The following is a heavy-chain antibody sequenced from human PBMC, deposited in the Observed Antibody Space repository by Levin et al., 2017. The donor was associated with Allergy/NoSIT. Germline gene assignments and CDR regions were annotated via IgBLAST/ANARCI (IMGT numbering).Heavy chain of an antibody. CDR1: GYSLSSYW. CDR3: ARRDDEASFDI. J-gene: IGHJ3*02. CDR2: IFPGDSDT. D-gene: IGHD3-3*01. V-gene: IGHV5-51*01. Sequence: ASVKVSCKGSGYSLSSYWIGWVRQVPGKGLEWVGIIFPGDSDTRYSPSFQGQVTISADKSISTAYLQWSSLKASDTAMYYCARRDDEASFDIWGQGTMVTVSS.